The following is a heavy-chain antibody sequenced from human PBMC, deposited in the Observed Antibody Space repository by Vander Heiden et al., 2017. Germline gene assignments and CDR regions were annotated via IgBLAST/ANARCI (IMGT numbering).Heavy chain of an antibody. D-gene: IGHD6-13*01. Sequence: QVQLVESGGGVVQPGRSLRLSCAASGFTFRSHGMPWVRQAPGKGLEWVAVIWYDGSNKYYADSVKGRVTISRDNSKNTLYRQMNSLRAEETAVYYCARDLVVVGQQLGGYGMDVWGQGSTVTVSS. CDR3: ARDLVVVGQQLGGYGMDV. V-gene: IGHV3-33*01. CDR2: IWYDGSNK. CDR1: GFTFRSHG. J-gene: IGHJ6*02.